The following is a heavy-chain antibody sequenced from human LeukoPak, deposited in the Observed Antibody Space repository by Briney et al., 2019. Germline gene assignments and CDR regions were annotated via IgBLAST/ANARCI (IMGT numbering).Heavy chain of an antibody. Sequence: GGSLRLSCAASGFIFSDYWLSWVRQAPGKGLDWVSVIYSGGSTYDADSVKGRFTISRDNSKNTLYLQMNSLRAEDTAVYYCAAGRFWSGYYDYWGQGTLVTVSS. CDR3: AAGRFWSGYYDY. D-gene: IGHD3-3*01. V-gene: IGHV3-53*01. CDR1: GFIFSDYW. CDR2: IYSGGST. J-gene: IGHJ4*02.